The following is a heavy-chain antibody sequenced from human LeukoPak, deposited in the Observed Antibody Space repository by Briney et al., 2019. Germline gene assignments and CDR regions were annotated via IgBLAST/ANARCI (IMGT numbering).Heavy chain of an antibody. Sequence: GESLQISCKGSGSRFTSYWIGWVRQMPGKGLEWMGIIYPGDSDTRYSPSFQGQVTISADKSISTAYLQWSSLKASDTAMYYCARHTAAAGTYRYYYGMDVWGQGTTVTVSS. V-gene: IGHV5-51*01. CDR3: ARHTAAAGTYRYYYGMDV. CDR1: GSRFTSYW. D-gene: IGHD6-13*01. CDR2: IYPGDSDT. J-gene: IGHJ6*02.